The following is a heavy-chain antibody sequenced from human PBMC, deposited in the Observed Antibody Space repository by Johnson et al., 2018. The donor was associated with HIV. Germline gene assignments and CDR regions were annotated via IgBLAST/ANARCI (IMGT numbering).Heavy chain of an antibody. CDR2: ISYDGRNK. CDR1: GFTLGSYA. D-gene: IGHD3-10*01. Sequence: QVQLVESGGGVVQPGRSLRLSCAASGFTLGSYAMPWVRQAPGKGLEWVAVISYDGRNKYYEDPVKGRFTISRDNSKNTLYLQMNSLRAEDTAVYYCARDFSVRAFDIWGQGTMVTVSS. J-gene: IGHJ3*02. CDR3: ARDFSVRAFDI. V-gene: IGHV3-30*04.